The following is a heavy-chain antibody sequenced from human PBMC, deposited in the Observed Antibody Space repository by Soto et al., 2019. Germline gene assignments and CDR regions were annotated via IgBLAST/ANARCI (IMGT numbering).Heavy chain of an antibody. V-gene: IGHV4-39*07. CDR3: ARTVVPAATLSRRYYYYGMDV. CDR2: IYYSGST. D-gene: IGHD2-2*01. J-gene: IGHJ6*02. CDR1: GDSITSNSYF. Sequence: SETLSLTCTVSGDSITSNSYFWAWIRQPPGKGLEWIGSIYYSGSTNYNPSLKSRVTISVDTSKNQFSLKLSSVTAADTAVYYCARTVVPAATLSRRYYYYGMDVWGQGTTVTVSS.